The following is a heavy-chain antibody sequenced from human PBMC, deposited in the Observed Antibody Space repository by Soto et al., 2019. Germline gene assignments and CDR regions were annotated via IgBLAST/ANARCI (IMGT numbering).Heavy chain of an antibody. Sequence: EVQLVESGGGLVKPGGSLRLSCGASGFTFSSYSMNWVRQAPGKGLEWVSSISSSSSYIYYADSVKGRFTISRDNAKNSLYLQMNSLRAEVTAVYYCARNTGSAAADFDYWGQGTLVTVSS. J-gene: IGHJ4*02. D-gene: IGHD6-13*01. V-gene: IGHV3-21*01. CDR1: GFTFSSYS. CDR2: ISSSSSYI. CDR3: ARNTGSAAADFDY.